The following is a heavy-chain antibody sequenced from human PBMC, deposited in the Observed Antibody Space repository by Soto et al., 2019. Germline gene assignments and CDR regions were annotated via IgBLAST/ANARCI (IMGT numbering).Heavy chain of an antibody. Sequence: EVQLVDSGGGLVKPGGSLRLSCRASGFTFSAYSLNWVRQAPGRGLEWVSSISGSSTYRYYAASVKGRFTISRDNAKNSLYLQMNSLRSEDPAVYYRTRNQGDILTGFEYYYGMDVWGQGTTVTVSS. CDR1: GFTFSAYS. J-gene: IGHJ6*02. V-gene: IGHV3-21*02. CDR2: ISGSSTYR. CDR3: TRNQGDILTGFEYYYGMDV. D-gene: IGHD3-9*01.